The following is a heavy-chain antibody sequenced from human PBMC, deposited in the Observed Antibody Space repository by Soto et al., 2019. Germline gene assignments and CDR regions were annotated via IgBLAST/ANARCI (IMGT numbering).Heavy chain of an antibody. V-gene: IGHV4-34*01. CDR1: GGSFSGYY. CDR2: INHSGST. J-gene: IGHJ5*02. Sequence: SETLSLTCAVYGGSFSGYYWSWIRQPPGKGLEWIGEINHSGSTNYNPSLKSRITISVDTSKNQFSLKLSSVTAADTAVYYCAIRIAVVGNRWFDPWGQGTLVTVSS. D-gene: IGHD6-19*01. CDR3: AIRIAVVGNRWFDP.